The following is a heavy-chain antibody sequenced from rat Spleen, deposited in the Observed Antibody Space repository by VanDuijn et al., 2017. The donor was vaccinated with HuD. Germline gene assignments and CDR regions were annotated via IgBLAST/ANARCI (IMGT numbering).Heavy chain of an antibody. CDR3: SRRAMGITPFDH. D-gene: IGHD1-9*01. Sequence: QVQLKESGPGLVQPSQTLSLTCTVSGLSLTSNGVTWVRQIPGKGLEWIGGMTRGGSAYHNSALKPRLRISRDTSKSQVFLKMNSLQPENTATYFCSRRAMGITPFDHWGQGVMVTVSS. J-gene: IGHJ2*01. CDR2: MTRGGSA. V-gene: IGHV2-1*01. CDR1: GLSLTSNG.